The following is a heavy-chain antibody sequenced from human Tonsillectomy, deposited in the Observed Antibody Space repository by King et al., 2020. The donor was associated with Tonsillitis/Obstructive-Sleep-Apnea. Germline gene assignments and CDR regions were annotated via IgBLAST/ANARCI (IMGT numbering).Heavy chain of an antibody. D-gene: IGHD2-8*01. V-gene: IGHV3-30*04. J-gene: IGHJ3*01. CDR1: GFTFSNYA. CDR2: ISYDGSNK. CDR3: ARERGIYCINGVCYAFDL. Sequence: HVQLVESGGGVVQPGRSLRLSCAASGFTFSNYAMHWVRQAPGKGLEWVAVISYDGSNKNYADSVKDRFTISRDNSKNKLYLQMNSQRAEDTAVYYCARERGIYCINGVCYAFDLWGQGTMVTVSS.